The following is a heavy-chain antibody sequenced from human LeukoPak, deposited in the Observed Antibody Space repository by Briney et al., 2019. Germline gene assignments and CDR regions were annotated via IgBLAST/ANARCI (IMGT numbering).Heavy chain of an antibody. V-gene: IGHV3-30-3*01. Sequence: GGSLRLSCAASGFTFSSYAMHWVCQAPGKGLEWVAVISYDGSNKYYADSVKGRFTISRDNSKNTLYLQMNSLRAEDTAVYYCAGHLNLDYWGQGTLVTVSS. CDR1: GFTFSSYA. J-gene: IGHJ4*02. CDR3: AGHLNLDY. CDR2: ISYDGSNK.